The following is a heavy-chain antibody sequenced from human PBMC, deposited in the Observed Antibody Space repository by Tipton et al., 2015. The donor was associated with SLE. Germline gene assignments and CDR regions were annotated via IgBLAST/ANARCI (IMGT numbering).Heavy chain of an antibody. CDR3: ARSQYYLDSNGYYAFDI. V-gene: IGHV4-34*01. CDR2: IHQSGGI. J-gene: IGHJ3*02. Sequence: TLSLTCAVYGSSFSIYYWTWIRQVPGKGLEWMGEIHQSGGISYNPSLKRRVTISIDTSKNQFSLNLTSVTAADTAIYYCARSQYYLDSNGYYAFDIWGQGTMITVSS. D-gene: IGHD3-22*01. CDR1: GSSFSIYY.